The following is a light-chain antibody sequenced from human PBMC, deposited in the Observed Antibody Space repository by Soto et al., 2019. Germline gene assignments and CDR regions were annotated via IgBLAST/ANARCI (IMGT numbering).Light chain of an antibody. J-gene: IGLJ1*01. CDR3: ISYISSSTSYV. CDR2: EVS. CDR1: SSDVGGYNY. Sequence: QSVLTQPASVSGSPGQSITISCTGTSSDVGGYNYVAWYQQHPGKVPRLMIYEVSNRHSGVSNRFSGSKSGSTASLTISGLQAEDEADYYCISYISSSTSYVFGTGTKLTVL. V-gene: IGLV2-14*01.